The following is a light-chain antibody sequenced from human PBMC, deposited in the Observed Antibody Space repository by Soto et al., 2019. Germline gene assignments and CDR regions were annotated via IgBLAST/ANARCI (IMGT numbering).Light chain of an antibody. Sequence: SGVPSRFAGSRSGTEFTLTISSLQPEDFATYFCQQTYILITFSQGTRLEIK. J-gene: IGKJ5*01. CDR3: QQTYILIT. V-gene: IGKV1-39*01.